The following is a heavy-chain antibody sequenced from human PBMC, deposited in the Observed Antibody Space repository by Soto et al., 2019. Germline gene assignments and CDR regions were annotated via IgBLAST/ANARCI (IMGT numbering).Heavy chain of an antibody. CDR3: ATGYSSSWYAPFDY. D-gene: IGHD6-13*01. CDR1: GFTFSSYA. V-gene: IGHV3-30-3*01. J-gene: IGHJ4*02. CDR2: ISYDGSNK. Sequence: QVQLVESGGGVVQPGRSLRLSCAASGFTFSSYAMHWVRQAPGKGLEWVAVISYDGSNKYYADSVKGRFTISRDNSKNTLSLQMNSLRAEDTAVYYCATGYSSSWYAPFDYWGQGTLVTVSS.